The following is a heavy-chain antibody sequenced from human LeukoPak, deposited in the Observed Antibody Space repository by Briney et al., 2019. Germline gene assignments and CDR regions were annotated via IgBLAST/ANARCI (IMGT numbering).Heavy chain of an antibody. V-gene: IGHV3-30*02. CDR1: GFTFSSYA. CDR3: AKEEGITMNQAIRGPSDAFDI. Sequence: PGGSLRLSCAASGFTFSSYAMHWVRQAPGKGLEWVAVLRYDGSNKYYADSVKGRFTISRDNSKNTLYLQMNSLRAEDTAVYYCAKEEGITMNQAIRGPSDAFDIWGQGTMVTVSS. CDR2: LRYDGSNK. D-gene: IGHD3-22*01. J-gene: IGHJ3*02.